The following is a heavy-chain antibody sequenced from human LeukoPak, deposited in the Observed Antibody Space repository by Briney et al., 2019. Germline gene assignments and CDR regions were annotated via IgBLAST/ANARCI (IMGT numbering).Heavy chain of an antibody. V-gene: IGHV4-4*07. D-gene: IGHD2-2*01. CDR1: GGSISSYY. Sequence: SETLSLTCTVSGGSISSYYWSWIRQPAGKGLEWIGRIYTSGSTNYNPSLKSRVTMSVDTSKNQFSLKLSSVTAADTAVYYCAREEGMGYCSSTSCWNWFDPWGQGTLVTVSS. J-gene: IGHJ5*02. CDR2: IYTSGST. CDR3: AREEGMGYCSSTSCWNWFDP.